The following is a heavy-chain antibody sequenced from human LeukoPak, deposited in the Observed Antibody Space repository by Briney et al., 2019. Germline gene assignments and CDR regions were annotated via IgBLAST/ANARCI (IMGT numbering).Heavy chain of an antibody. Sequence: GASVKVSCKASGYTFTGYYMHWVRQAPGQGLEWMGWISAYNGNTNYAQKFQDRVTMTTDTSTSTAYMELRSLRSDDTAVYYCAREGDGYNKNFDYWGQGTLVTVSS. V-gene: IGHV1-18*04. CDR1: GYTFTGYY. D-gene: IGHD5-24*01. J-gene: IGHJ4*02. CDR2: ISAYNGNT. CDR3: AREGDGYNKNFDY.